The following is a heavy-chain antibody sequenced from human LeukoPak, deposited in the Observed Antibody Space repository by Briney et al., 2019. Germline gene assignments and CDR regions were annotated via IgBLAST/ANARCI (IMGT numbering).Heavy chain of an antibody. Sequence: PPGGSLRLSCSASGFSLSDYGMSWVRQAPGKGLEWVSYITMSSVRLYADSMKGRFTISRDNDKNSVYLQMNSLRDEDTAVYYCTRGRYQFLGPNDYWGQGSLVTVSS. CDR3: TRGRYQFLGPNDY. V-gene: IGHV3-48*02. CDR2: ITMSSVR. J-gene: IGHJ4*02. D-gene: IGHD2-2*01. CDR1: GFSLSDYG.